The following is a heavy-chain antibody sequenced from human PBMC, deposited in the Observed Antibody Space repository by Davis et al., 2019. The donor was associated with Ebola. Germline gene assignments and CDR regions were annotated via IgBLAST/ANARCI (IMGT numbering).Heavy chain of an antibody. V-gene: IGHV3-23*01. CDR1: GFTFNTYA. CDR3: AKPQWELGD. J-gene: IGHJ4*02. CDR2: ISGSGDNT. D-gene: IGHD1-26*01. Sequence: PGGSLRLSCAASGFTFNTYAMSWVRQAPGKGLEWVSSISGSGDNTYYTDSVKARFTISRDNSQNTLYLQMNSLRAEDTAVYYCAKPQWELGDWGQGTLVTVSS.